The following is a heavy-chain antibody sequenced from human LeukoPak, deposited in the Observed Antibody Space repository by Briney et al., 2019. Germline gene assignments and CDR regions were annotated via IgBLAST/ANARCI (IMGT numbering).Heavy chain of an antibody. CDR2: IIPIFGTA. V-gene: IGHV1-69*13. CDR3: ARVREAYYDFWNFALDY. CDR1: GGTFSSYA. Sequence: GASVKVSCKASGGTFSSYAISWVRQAPGQGLEWMGGIIPIFGTANYAQKFQGRVTITGDESASTAYMELSSLRSEDTAVYYCARVREAYYDFWNFALDYWGQGTLVTVSS. D-gene: IGHD3-3*01. J-gene: IGHJ4*02.